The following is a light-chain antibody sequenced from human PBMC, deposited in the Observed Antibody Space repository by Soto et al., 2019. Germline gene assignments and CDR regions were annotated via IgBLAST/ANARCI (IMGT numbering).Light chain of an antibody. V-gene: IGKV3-20*01. CDR1: QTVSSNS. Sequence: ENLLTQSPGTLSLSPGERATLSCRASQTVSSNSLAWYQQKPGQAPRLLIYGASNRAAGIPDRFSGGGSGTDFTLTINRLEPEDFAMYYCQQHGRTFGQGTKVDIK. CDR3: QQHGRT. J-gene: IGKJ1*01. CDR2: GAS.